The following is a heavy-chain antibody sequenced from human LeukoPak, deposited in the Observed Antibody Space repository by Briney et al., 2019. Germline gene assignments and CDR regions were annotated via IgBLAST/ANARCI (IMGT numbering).Heavy chain of an antibody. CDR1: GGTFSSYA. V-gene: IGHV1-69*05. CDR2: IIPIFGTA. Sequence: SVKVSCKASGGTFSSYAISWVRQAPGQGLEWMGGIIPIFGTANYAQKFQGRVTITTDESTSTAYMELSSLRSEDTAVYYCARHLGAEEAFDIWGQGTMVTVSS. J-gene: IGHJ3*02. CDR3: ARHLGAEEAFDI. D-gene: IGHD1-26*01.